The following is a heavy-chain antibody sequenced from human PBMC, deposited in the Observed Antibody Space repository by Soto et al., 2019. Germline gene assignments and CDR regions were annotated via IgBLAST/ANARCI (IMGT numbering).Heavy chain of an antibody. D-gene: IGHD3-22*01. V-gene: IGHV3-21*06. Sequence: EVQLVESGGGLVKPGGSLRLSCAASGFTFSSNSMNWVRQAPGNGLEWVSSISSSSSYRYYAVSVKGRFTISRDNAKNSLYLQMNSLRAEDTAVYYCARDQYYYDSSGYYPYYYGMDVWGQGTTVTVSS. CDR1: GFTFSSNS. J-gene: IGHJ6*02. CDR2: ISSSSSYR. CDR3: ARDQYYYDSSGYYPYYYGMDV.